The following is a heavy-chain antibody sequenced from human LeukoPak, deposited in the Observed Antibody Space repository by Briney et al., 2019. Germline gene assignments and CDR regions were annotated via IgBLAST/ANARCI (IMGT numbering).Heavy chain of an antibody. Sequence: ASVKVSCKASGYTFTSYDINWVRQATGQGLEWMGWMNPNSGNTGYAQKLQGRVTMTTDTSTSTAYMELRSLRSDDTAVYYCARDSIVPAALDYWGQGTLVTVSS. CDR1: GYTFTSYD. CDR2: MNPNSGNT. CDR3: ARDSIVPAALDY. V-gene: IGHV1-8*02. J-gene: IGHJ4*02. D-gene: IGHD2-2*01.